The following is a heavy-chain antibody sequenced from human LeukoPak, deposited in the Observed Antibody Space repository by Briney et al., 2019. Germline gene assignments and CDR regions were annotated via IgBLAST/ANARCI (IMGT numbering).Heavy chain of an antibody. CDR3: AWTPAGTYFDY. V-gene: IGHV2-70*04. J-gene: IGHJ4*02. D-gene: IGHD3-16*01. CDR2: IDWDDDK. Sequence: VSGPTLVNPTQTLTLACTFSGFSLRSPGMRVSWIRQPPGKALEWLARIDWDDDKFYSTSLKTRLTISKDTSKNQVVLIMTNMDPVDTATYYCAWTPAGTYFDYWGQGALVTVSS. CDR1: GFSLRSPGMR.